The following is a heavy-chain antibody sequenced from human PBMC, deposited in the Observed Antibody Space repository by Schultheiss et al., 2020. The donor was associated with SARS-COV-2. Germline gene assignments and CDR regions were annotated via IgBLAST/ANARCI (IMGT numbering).Heavy chain of an antibody. Sequence: GGSLRLSCAASGFTFDDYAMHWVRQAPGKGLEWVSGISWNSGSIAYADSVKGRFTISRDNAMNSLYLQMNSLRVEDTAIYYCARWSASTSYAYDCWGQGTLVTVSS. J-gene: IGHJ4*02. CDR1: GFTFDDYA. CDR2: ISWNSGSI. V-gene: IGHV3-9*01. CDR3: ARWSASTSYAYDC. D-gene: IGHD3-16*01.